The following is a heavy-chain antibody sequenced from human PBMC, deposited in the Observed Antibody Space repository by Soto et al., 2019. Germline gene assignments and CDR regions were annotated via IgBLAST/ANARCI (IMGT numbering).Heavy chain of an antibody. V-gene: IGHV4-38-2*02. CDR3: ARDLLWFGELRGWLDP. D-gene: IGHD3-10*01. J-gene: IGHJ5*02. Sequence: SETLSLTCAVSGYSISSGYYWGWIRQPPGKGLEWIGSIYHSGSTYYNPSLKSRVTISVDTSKNQFSLKLSSVAAADTAVYYCARDLLWFGELRGWLDPWGQGTLVTVSS. CDR1: GYSISSGYY. CDR2: IYHSGST.